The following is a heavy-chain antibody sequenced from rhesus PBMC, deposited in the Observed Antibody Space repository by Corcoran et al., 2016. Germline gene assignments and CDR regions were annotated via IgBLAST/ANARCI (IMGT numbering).Heavy chain of an antibody. D-gene: IGHD6-31*01. CDR1: GGSIRSGYHY. CDR3: ARDGSRAGFDY. Sequence: QVQLQESGPGLVKPSETLSLTCAVSGGSIRSGYHYLSWSRQPPEKGLGWIGYTTYSGSTSYDPSLKSRVTISRDTSKNQFSLKLSSVTAADTAVYYCARDGSRAGFDYWGQGVLVTVSS. V-gene: IGHV4-122*02. CDR2: TTYSGST. J-gene: IGHJ4*01.